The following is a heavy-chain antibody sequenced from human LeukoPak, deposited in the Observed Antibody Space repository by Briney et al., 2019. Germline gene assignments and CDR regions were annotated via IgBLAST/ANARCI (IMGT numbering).Heavy chain of an antibody. CDR2: INSDGSST. CDR1: GFTFSSYW. D-gene: IGHD3-22*01. CDR3: ARHDSSGYYYPVDY. Sequence: GSLRLSCAASGFTFSSYWMHWVRQAPGKGLVWVSRINSDGSSTSYADSVKGRFTISRDNAKNTLYLQMNSLRAEDTAVYYCARHDSSGYYYPVDYWGQGTLVTVSS. V-gene: IGHV3-74*01. J-gene: IGHJ4*02.